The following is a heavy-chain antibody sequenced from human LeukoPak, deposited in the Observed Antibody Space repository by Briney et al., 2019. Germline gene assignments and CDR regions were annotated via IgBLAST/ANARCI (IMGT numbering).Heavy chain of an antibody. D-gene: IGHD3-22*01. Sequence: GGSLRLSCAASGFTFSSYGMYWVCQAPGKGLEWVAFIRFDGSNKQYADSVKGRFTISRDNSKNTLYLQMNSLRAEDTAVYYCAKPTDYYDTSGPFDCWGQGTLVTVSS. J-gene: IGHJ4*02. V-gene: IGHV3-30*02. CDR2: IRFDGSNK. CDR3: AKPTDYYDTSGPFDC. CDR1: GFTFSSYG.